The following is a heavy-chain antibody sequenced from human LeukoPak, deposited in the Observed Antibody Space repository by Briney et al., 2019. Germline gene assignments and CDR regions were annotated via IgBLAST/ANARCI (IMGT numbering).Heavy chain of an antibody. CDR2: IRSKTNSYAT. CDR1: GFPFSGSA. J-gene: IGHJ3*02. CDR3: TKRIGAYAFDI. V-gene: IGHV3-73*01. Sequence: GGSLRLSCAASGFPFSGSAMHWVRQASGKGLEWIGRIRSKTNSYATTYAAWLKGRFTISRDDSKNTAYLQMNSLKTEDTAVYYCTKRIGAYAFDIWGRGTMVTVSS. D-gene: IGHD2-15*01.